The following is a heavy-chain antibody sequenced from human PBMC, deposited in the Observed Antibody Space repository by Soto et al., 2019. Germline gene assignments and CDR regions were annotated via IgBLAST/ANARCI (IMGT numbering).Heavy chain of an antibody. D-gene: IGHD5-12*01. CDR2: ISSSSSTI. CDR1: GFTFRSYN. Sequence: DVQLVESGGGLVQPGGSLRLSCAASGFTFRSYNMNWVRQAPGKGLDWLSYISSSSSTIYYADSAKGRFTISRDNAKNSRYLQMNSLRDDDTAMYYCARGGTIAVTTIGDYWGQGTLVTVSS. V-gene: IGHV3-48*02. CDR3: ARGGTIAVTTIGDY. J-gene: IGHJ4*01.